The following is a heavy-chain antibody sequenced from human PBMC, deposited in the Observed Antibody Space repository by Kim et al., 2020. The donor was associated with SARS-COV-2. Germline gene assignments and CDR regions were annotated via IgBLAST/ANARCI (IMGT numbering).Heavy chain of an antibody. V-gene: IGHV3-23*01. CDR3: AKNMVRGAAVDY. J-gene: IGHJ4*02. Sequence: YHADSVKGRFTIPRDNSKNTLYLQMNSLRAEDTAVYYCAKNMVRGAAVDYWGQGTLVTVSS. D-gene: IGHD3-10*01.